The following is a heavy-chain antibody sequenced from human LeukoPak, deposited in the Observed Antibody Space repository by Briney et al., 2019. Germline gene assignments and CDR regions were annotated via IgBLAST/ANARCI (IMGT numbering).Heavy chain of an antibody. CDR2: INPNSGGT. CDR1: GYTFTGYY. Sequence: AASVKVSCKASGYTFTGYYMHWVRQAPGQGLEWMGWINPNSGGTNYAQKFQGRVTMTRDTSISTAYMELSSLRSEDTAVYYCARDGWIQLLYYFDYWGQGTLVTVSS. V-gene: IGHV1-2*02. CDR3: ARDGWIQLLYYFDY. J-gene: IGHJ4*02. D-gene: IGHD5-18*01.